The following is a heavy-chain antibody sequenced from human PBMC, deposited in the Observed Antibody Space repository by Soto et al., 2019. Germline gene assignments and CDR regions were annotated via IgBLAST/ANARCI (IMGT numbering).Heavy chain of an antibody. Sequence: ASVKVSCKASGYSFTSHGIGWMRQAPGQGLEWMGWITTFNGNTNYAKKFQERVTMTADTSTSTVYMELRSLRYDDTAVYFCATLPPYYFDTSGYFLEDWGQGTLVTVSS. D-gene: IGHD3-22*01. V-gene: IGHV1-18*01. CDR1: GYSFTSHG. CDR3: ATLPPYYFDTSGYFLED. J-gene: IGHJ4*02. CDR2: ITTFNGNT.